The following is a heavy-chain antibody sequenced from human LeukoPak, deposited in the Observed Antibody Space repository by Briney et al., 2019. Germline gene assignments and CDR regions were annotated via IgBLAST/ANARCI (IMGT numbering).Heavy chain of an antibody. Sequence: ASVKVSCKASGYTFTSYDINWVRQATGQGLEWMGWMNPNSGNTGYAQKFQGRVTITRNTSISTAYMELSSLRSEDTAVYYCARGLHGAAAGTLSLDYWGQGTLVTVSS. J-gene: IGHJ4*02. CDR1: GYTFTSYD. V-gene: IGHV1-8*03. CDR2: MNPNSGNT. CDR3: ARGLHGAAAGTLSLDY. D-gene: IGHD6-13*01.